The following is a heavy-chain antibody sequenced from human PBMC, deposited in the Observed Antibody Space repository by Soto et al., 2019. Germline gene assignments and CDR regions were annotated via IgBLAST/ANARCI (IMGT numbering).Heavy chain of an antibody. CDR1: GFTFSSYA. V-gene: IGHV3-30-3*01. Sequence: GGSLRLSCAASGFTFSSYAMHWVRQAQGKGLEWVAVISYDGSNKYYADSVKGRFTISRDNSKNTLYLQMNSLRAEDTAVYYCARELGPPYYYYGMDVWGQGTTVTVSS. CDR3: ARELGPPYYYYGMDV. J-gene: IGHJ6*02. CDR2: ISYDGSNK.